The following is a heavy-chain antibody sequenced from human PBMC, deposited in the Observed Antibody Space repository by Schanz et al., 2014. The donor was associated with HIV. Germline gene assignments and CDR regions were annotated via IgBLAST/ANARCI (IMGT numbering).Heavy chain of an antibody. V-gene: IGHV3-21*01. Sequence: EVQLVESGGALVQPGRSLRLSCAAGGFTSSDYTMNWVRQAPGKGLEWVSSISSSSGYIRYADSVRGRFTISRDNAKNSLYLQMNSLSVEDTAVYYCANSDRITFGGAIDCWGQGTTVTVSS. D-gene: IGHD3-16*01. CDR1: GFTSSDYT. CDR2: ISSSSGYI. CDR3: ANSDRITFGGAIDC. J-gene: IGHJ6*02.